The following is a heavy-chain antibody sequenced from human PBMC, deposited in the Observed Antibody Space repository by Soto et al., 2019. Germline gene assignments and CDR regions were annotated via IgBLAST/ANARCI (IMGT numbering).Heavy chain of an antibody. J-gene: IGHJ4*02. Sequence: ASETLSLTCTVSGGSISSGGYYWSWIRQHPGKGLEWIGYIYYSGSTYYNPSLRSRVIISADTSKNQISLKLTSATAADTAVYYCARGVGSSPPRYWGRGTLVTVSS. CDR1: GGSISSGGYY. CDR3: ARGVGSSPPRY. CDR2: IYYSGST. V-gene: IGHV4-61*08. D-gene: IGHD1-26*01.